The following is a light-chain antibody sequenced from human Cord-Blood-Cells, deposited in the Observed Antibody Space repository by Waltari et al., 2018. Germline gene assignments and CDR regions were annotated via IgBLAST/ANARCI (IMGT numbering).Light chain of an antibody. J-gene: IGLJ3*02. V-gene: IGLV2-23*01. CDR3: CSYAGSSTWV. CDR1: SSDVGSYNL. Sequence: QSALTQPASVSGPPGQSITLSCTGTSSDVGSYNLFSWYQQHPGKAPKLMIYEGSKRPSGVSNRFSGSKSGNTASLTISGLQAEDEADYYCCSYAGSSTWVFGGGTKLTVL. CDR2: EGS.